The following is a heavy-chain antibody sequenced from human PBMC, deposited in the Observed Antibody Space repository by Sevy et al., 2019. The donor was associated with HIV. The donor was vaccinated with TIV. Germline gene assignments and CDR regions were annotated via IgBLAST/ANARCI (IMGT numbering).Heavy chain of an antibody. CDR3: ARVLEYYGDYGYYYYYYGMDV. J-gene: IGHJ6*02. D-gene: IGHD4-17*01. CDR1: GFTFSDYW. V-gene: IGHV3-7*01. Sequence: GGSLRLSCAASGFTFSDYWMSWVRQAPGKGLEWVANIKQDGSQKYFVDSVKGRFTISRDNAKNSLYLQMNSLRAEDTAVYYCARVLEYYGDYGYYYYYYGMDVWGQGTTVTVSS. CDR2: IKQDGSQK.